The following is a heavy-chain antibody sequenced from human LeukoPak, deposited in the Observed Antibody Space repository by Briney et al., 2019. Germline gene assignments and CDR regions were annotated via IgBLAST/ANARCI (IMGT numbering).Heavy chain of an antibody. CDR3: AKELGAYYANAFDI. D-gene: IGHD3-22*01. CDR1: QFTFSSYA. V-gene: IGHV3-23*01. CDR2: ISGSGGST. Sequence: PGGSLRLSCAASQFTFSSYAINWVRQAPGKGLEWVSGISGSGGSTYYAESVKGRFTISRDNSKNTLYLQLNSLRAEDTAVYYCAKELGAYYANAFDIWGRGTMVTVSS. J-gene: IGHJ3*02.